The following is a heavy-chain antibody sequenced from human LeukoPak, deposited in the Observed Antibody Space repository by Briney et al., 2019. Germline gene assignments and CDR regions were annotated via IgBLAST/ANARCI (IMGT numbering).Heavy chain of an antibody. Sequence: SETLSLTCAVSGYSIGSGYYWDWIRQPPGKGLEWIGSIYHSGSTYYNPSLKSRVTISVDTSKNQFSLKLSSVTAADTAVYYCAARPMGTGWFDPWGQGTLVTVSS. D-gene: IGHD5-24*01. CDR1: GYSIGSGYY. CDR2: IYHSGST. V-gene: IGHV4-38-2*01. CDR3: AARPMGTGWFDP. J-gene: IGHJ5*02.